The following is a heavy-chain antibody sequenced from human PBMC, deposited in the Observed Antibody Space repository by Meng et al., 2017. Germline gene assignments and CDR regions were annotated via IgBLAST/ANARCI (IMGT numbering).Heavy chain of an antibody. D-gene: IGHD3-22*01. CDR2: IIPIFGTA. CDR1: GGTFSSYA. CDR3: ARVWGNYYDSSGYYFGY. Sequence: SVKVSCKASGGTFSSYAISWVRQAPGQGLEWMGGIIPIFGTANYAQKFQGRVTITADESTSTAYMELSSLRSEDTAVYYCARVWGNYYDSSGYYFGYWGQGTLVTVSS. J-gene: IGHJ4*02. V-gene: IGHV1-69*13.